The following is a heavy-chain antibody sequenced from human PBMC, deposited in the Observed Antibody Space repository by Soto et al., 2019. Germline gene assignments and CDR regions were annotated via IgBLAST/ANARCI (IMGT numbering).Heavy chain of an antibody. Sequence: ASVKVSCKASGYTFTGYYMHWVRQAPGQGLEWMGWINPNSGGTNYAQKFQGWVTMTGDTSISTAYMELSRLRSDDTAVYYCARAPYDFWSGYTESYFDYWGQGTLVTVSS. J-gene: IGHJ4*02. CDR1: GYTFTGYY. CDR2: INPNSGGT. CDR3: ARAPYDFWSGYTESYFDY. D-gene: IGHD3-3*01. V-gene: IGHV1-2*04.